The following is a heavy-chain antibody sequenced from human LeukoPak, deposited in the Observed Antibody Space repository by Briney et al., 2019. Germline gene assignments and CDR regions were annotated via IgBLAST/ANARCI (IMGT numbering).Heavy chain of an antibody. J-gene: IGHJ3*01. V-gene: IGHV3-15*01. CDR1: GITLTYDW. Sequence: GGSLRLSCAASGITLTYDWMSWVRQAPGKGLGWVGRIKSKTDGETTDYAAPVKGRFTVSRDDSKNMVALQMNSLKTEDTAVYYCTKERYCASTTCPGAFDLWGQGTMVTVSS. CDR2: IKSKTDGETT. D-gene: IGHD2-2*01. CDR3: TKERYCASTTCPGAFDL.